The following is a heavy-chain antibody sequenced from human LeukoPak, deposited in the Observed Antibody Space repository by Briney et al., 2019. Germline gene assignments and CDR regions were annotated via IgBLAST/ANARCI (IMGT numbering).Heavy chain of an antibody. D-gene: IGHD6-6*01. V-gene: IGHV3-30*18. CDR2: ISYDGSNK. CDR1: GFTFRSYG. CDR3: AKDSSSGDNYYYYYMDV. Sequence: GRSLRLSCAASGFTFRSYGMHWVRQAPGKGLGWVAVISYDGSNKYYADSVKGRFTISRDNFKNTLYLQMNSLRAEDTAVYYCAKDSSSGDNYYYYYMDVWSKGTTVTVSS. J-gene: IGHJ6*03.